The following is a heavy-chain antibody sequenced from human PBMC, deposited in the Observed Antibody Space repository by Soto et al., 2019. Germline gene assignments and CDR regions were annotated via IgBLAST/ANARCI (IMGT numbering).Heavy chain of an antibody. CDR2: INPNSGGT. J-gene: IGHJ4*02. Sequence: QVQLVQSGAEVKQPGASVKVSCKASGYTFTGYYMHWVRQAPGQGHEWMGWINPNSGGTNYAQKFQGWATMTRDRSSSTADMELSRLRSDDTAGYYCARALGTVTLDYWGQETLVTFSS. CDR1: GYTFTGYY. V-gene: IGHV1-2*04. CDR3: ARALGTVTLDY. D-gene: IGHD4-17*01.